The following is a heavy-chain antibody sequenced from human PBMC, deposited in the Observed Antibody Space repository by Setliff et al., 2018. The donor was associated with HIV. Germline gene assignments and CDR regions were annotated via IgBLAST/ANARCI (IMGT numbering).Heavy chain of an antibody. V-gene: IGHV1-69*10. J-gene: IGHJ6*02. Sequence: EASVKVSCKASGGTFSSYAISWVRQAPGQGLEWMGGIIPILGIANYAQKFQGRVTITADESTSTAYMELSSLKYEDTAVYYCARDHGWCSISTCQLGDFYYYGMDVWGQGTTVTVSS. CDR2: IIPILGIA. D-gene: IGHD2-2*01. CDR3: ARDHGWCSISTCQLGDFYYYGMDV. CDR1: GGTFSSYA.